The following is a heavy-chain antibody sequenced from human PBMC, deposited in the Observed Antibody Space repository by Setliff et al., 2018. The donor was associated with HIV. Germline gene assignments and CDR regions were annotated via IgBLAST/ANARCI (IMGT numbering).Heavy chain of an antibody. CDR2: ISSNGGST. J-gene: IGHJ4*02. CDR3: AREISFDLVPDSYVNSGSEYFDY. CDR1: GFTFSSYA. V-gene: IGHV3-64*02. D-gene: IGHD3-10*02. Sequence: GGSLRLSCAASGFTFSSYAMHWVRQAPGKGLEYVSAISSNGGSTYYADSVKGRFTISRDNSKNTLYLQMGSLRAEDMAVYYCAREISFDLVPDSYVNSGSEYFDYWGQGALVTVSS.